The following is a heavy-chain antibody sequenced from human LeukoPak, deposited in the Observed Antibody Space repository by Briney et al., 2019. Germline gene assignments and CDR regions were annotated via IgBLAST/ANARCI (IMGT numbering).Heavy chain of an antibody. Sequence: SETLSLTCAVYGGSFSGYYWSWIRQPPGKGLEWIGEINHSGSTNYNPSLKSRVTISVDTSKNQFSLKLSSVTAADTAVYYCAAGARGSGSYVGYWGQGTLVTVSS. CDR1: GGSFSGYY. V-gene: IGHV4-34*01. CDR2: INHSGST. CDR3: AAGARGSGSYVGY. D-gene: IGHD6-19*01. J-gene: IGHJ4*02.